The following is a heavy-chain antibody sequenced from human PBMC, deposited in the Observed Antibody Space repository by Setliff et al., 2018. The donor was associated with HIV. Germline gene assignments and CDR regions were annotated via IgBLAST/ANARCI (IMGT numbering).Heavy chain of an antibody. V-gene: IGHV4-59*11. CDR1: GVSISSHY. Sequence: SETLSLTCTVSGVSISSHYWSWIRQPPGKGLEWIGYIYNSGRTNYNPSLKSRVTISVDTSKNQFSLKLTSVTAADTAVYYCARDRTTYNWFDPWGQGTLVTVSS. D-gene: IGHD1-7*01. CDR2: IYNSGRT. CDR3: ARDRTTYNWFDP. J-gene: IGHJ5*02.